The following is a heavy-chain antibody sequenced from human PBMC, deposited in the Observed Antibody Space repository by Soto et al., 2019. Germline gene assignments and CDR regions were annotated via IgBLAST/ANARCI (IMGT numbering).Heavy chain of an antibody. Sequence: ASVKVSCKASGYTFTRYGISWVRQAPGQGLEWRGWISAYNGNTNYAQKLQGRVTMATDTSTSTAYMELRSLRSDDTAVYYCARDLAKEAYCGGDCYSDPGYWGQGTLVTVSS. V-gene: IGHV1-18*01. D-gene: IGHD2-21*02. CDR3: ARDLAKEAYCGGDCYSDPGY. J-gene: IGHJ4*02. CDR1: GYTFTRYG. CDR2: ISAYNGNT.